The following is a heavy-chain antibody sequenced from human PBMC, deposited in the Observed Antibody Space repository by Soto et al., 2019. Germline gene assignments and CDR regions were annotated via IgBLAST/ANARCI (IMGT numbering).Heavy chain of an antibody. CDR3: AKEGRYYYYYYGMDV. CDR1: GCTFSSYA. J-gene: IGHJ6*02. V-gene: IGHV3-30-3*02. CDR2: ISYDGSNK. Sequence: GGSLRLSCAASGCTFSSYAMHWVRQAPGKGLEWVAVISYDGSNKYYADSVKGRFTISRDNSKNTLYLQMNSLRAEDTAVYYCAKEGRYYYYYYGMDVWGQGTTVTVSS.